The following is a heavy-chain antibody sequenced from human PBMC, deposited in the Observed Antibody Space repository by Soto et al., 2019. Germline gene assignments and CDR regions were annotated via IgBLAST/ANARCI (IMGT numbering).Heavy chain of an antibody. D-gene: IGHD6-19*01. J-gene: IGHJ4*02. CDR3: ARDLYSSGWYSYPLDY. V-gene: IGHV3-21*01. CDR1: GFTFSSYS. CDR2: ISSSSSYI. Sequence: GGSLRLSCAASGFTFSSYSMNWVRQAPGKGLEWVSSISSSSSYIYYADSVKGRFTISRDNAKNSLYLQMNSLRAEDTAVYYCARDLYSSGWYSYPLDYWGQGTLVTVSS.